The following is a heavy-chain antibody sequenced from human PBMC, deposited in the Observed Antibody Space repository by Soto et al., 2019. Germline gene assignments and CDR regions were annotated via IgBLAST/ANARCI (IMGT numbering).Heavy chain of an antibody. Sequence: GGSLRLSCAASGFTFSSYAMHWVRRAPGKGLEWVAVISYDGSNKYYADSVKGRFTISRDNSKNTLYLQMNSLRAEDTAVYYCARADGGSYYAFDIWGQGTMVTVSS. CDR3: ARADGGSYYAFDI. J-gene: IGHJ3*02. V-gene: IGHV3-30-3*01. D-gene: IGHD1-26*01. CDR2: ISYDGSNK. CDR1: GFTFSSYA.